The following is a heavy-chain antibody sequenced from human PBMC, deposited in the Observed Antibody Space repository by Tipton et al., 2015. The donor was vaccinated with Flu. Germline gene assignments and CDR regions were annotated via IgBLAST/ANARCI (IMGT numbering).Heavy chain of an antibody. CDR2: IYYSGST. J-gene: IGHJ2*01. CDR3: ARVAYYYDSSGYPDWYFDL. D-gene: IGHD3-22*01. CDR1: GGSISSYY. V-gene: IGHV4-59*01. Sequence: GLVKPSETLSLTCTVSGGSISSYYWSWIRQPPGKGLEWIGYIYYSGSTNYNPSLKSRVTISVDTSKNQFSLKLSSVTAADTAVYYCARVAYYYDSSGYPDWYFDLWGRGPLVTVSS.